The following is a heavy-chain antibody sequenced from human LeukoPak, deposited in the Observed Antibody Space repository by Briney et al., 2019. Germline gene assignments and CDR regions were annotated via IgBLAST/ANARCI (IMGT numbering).Heavy chain of an antibody. V-gene: IGHV3-7*01. J-gene: IGHJ4*02. CDR3: ARAGSNPYFDY. CDR2: INRDGSEK. CDR1: GFSFTSYW. D-gene: IGHD6-13*01. Sequence: QTGGSLRLSCAASGFSFTSYWMSWVRQAPGQGLEWVANINRDGSEKYYVDSVKGRFTISRDNGKNSLYLQMNSLRAEDTAVYFCARAGSNPYFDYWGQGSLVTVSS.